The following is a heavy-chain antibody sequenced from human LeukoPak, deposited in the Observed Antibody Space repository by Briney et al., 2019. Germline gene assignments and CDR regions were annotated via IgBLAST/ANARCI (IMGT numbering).Heavy chain of an antibody. V-gene: IGHV3-11*06. CDR1: GFTFSDYY. CDR3: ASGHPYYYGSGSYNS. CDR2: ISSSSSYT. J-gene: IGHJ4*02. Sequence: PGGSLRLSCAASGFTFSDYYMSWIRQAPGKGLEWVSYISSSSSYTNYADSVKGRFTISRDNAKNSPYLQMNSLRAEDTAVYYCASGHPYYYGSGSYNSWGQGTLVTVSS. D-gene: IGHD3-10*01.